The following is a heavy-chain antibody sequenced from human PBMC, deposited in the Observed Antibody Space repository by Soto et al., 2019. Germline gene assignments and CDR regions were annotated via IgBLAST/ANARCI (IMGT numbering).Heavy chain of an antibody. D-gene: IGHD3-22*01. Sequence: GGALRLSCAASGFTFSNTWMNWVRQAPGKGLEWVGRIKSKTDGGTTDYAAPVKGRFTISRDDSKNTLYLQMNSLKTEDTAVYYCTTDPVTMIVVVPSSGWGQGTLVTVS. CDR2: IKSKTDGGTT. CDR1: GFTFSNTW. J-gene: IGHJ4*02. CDR3: TTDPVTMIVVVPSSG. V-gene: IGHV3-15*07.